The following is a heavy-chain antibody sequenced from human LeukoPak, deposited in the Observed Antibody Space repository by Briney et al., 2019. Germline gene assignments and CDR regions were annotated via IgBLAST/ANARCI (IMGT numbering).Heavy chain of an antibody. CDR3: TTDPAQTYYDFWSGYYTHFDY. CDR1: GFTFSNAW. V-gene: IGHV3-15*01. Sequence: GGSLRLSCAASGFTFSNAWMSWVRQAPGKGLEWAGRIKSKTDGGTTDYAAPVKGRFTISRDDSKNTLYLQMNSLKTEDTAVYYCTTDPAQTYYDFWSGYYTHFDYWGQGTLVTVSS. J-gene: IGHJ4*02. D-gene: IGHD3-3*01. CDR2: IKSKTDGGTT.